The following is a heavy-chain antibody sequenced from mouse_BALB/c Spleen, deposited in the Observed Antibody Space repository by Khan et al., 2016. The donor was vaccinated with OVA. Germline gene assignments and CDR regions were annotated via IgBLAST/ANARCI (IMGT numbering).Heavy chain of an antibody. Sequence: QVQLQQPGTELVRPGTSVRLSCKASGYTFTSYWMNWIKQRPEQGLEWIGRIDPYDSETHYNQKLKDKAILNVDKSSNTAYMQLSSLTSEDSSVYYCARNPFAYWGQGTLVTVSA. CDR3: ARNPFAY. V-gene: IGHV1-52*01. J-gene: IGHJ3*01. CDR1: GYTFTSYW. CDR2: IDPYDSET.